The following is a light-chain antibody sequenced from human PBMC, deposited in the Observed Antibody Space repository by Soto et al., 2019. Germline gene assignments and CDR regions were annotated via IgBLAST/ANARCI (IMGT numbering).Light chain of an antibody. Sequence: DTTITQSPSTLPASVGDRVTITCRASQSISGWLAWYQQKPGKAPKLLIYKASSLGAGVPSRFSGSGSGTEFTLTISSLQPDDFGTYYCQQYNTYWTFGQGTKVDIK. J-gene: IGKJ1*01. CDR2: KAS. V-gene: IGKV1-5*03. CDR3: QQYNTYWT. CDR1: QSISGW.